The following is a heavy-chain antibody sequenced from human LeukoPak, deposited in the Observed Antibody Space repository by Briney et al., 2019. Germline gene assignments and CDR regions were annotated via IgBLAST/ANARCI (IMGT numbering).Heavy chain of an antibody. CDR2: MNPNSGNT. J-gene: IGHJ3*02. CDR3: ASQTGTTGNAFDI. V-gene: IGHV1-8*03. D-gene: IGHD1-1*01. CDR1: GYTFTSYD. Sequence: GSVKVSCKASGYTFTSYDINWVRQATGRGLEWMGWMNPNSGNTGYAQKFQGRVTITRNTSISTAYMELSSLRSEDTAVYYCASQTGTTGNAFDIWGQGTMVTVSS.